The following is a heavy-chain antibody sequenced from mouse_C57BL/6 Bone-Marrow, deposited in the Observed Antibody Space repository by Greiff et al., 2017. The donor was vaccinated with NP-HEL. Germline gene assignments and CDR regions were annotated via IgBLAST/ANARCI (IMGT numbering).Heavy chain of an antibody. J-gene: IGHJ2*01. CDR1: GFTFSDYY. Sequence: VQLKESGGGLVQPGGSLKLSCAASGFTFSDYYMYWVRQTPEKRLEWVAYISNGGGSTYYPDTVKGRFTISRDNAKNTLYLQMSRLKSEDTAMYYCARLVPLGFDYWGQGTTLTVSS. CDR2: ISNGGGST. CDR3: ARLVPLGFDY. V-gene: IGHV5-12*01. D-gene: IGHD4-1*01.